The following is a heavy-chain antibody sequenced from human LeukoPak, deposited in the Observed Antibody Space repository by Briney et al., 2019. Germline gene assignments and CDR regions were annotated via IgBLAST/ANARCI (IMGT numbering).Heavy chain of an antibody. CDR2: IRYDGSNK. Sequence: GGSLRLSCAASGFTFSSYGMHWVRQAPGKGLEWVAFIRYDGSNKYYADSVKGRFTISRDNSKNTLYPQMNSLRAEDTAVYYCAKDLGSYYGYFDYWGQGTLVTVSS. V-gene: IGHV3-30*02. CDR3: AKDLGSYYGYFDY. D-gene: IGHD1-26*01. CDR1: GFTFSSYG. J-gene: IGHJ4*02.